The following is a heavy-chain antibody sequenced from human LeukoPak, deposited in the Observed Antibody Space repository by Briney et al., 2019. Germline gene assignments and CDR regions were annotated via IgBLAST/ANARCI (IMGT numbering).Heavy chain of an antibody. D-gene: IGHD6-13*01. CDR2: NSYDGSDD. V-gene: IGHV3-30*03. Sequence: GGSLRLSCAASGFSFSTYGMHWVRQAPDKGLEWVAFNSYDGSDDYYADSVKGRFTISRDNANNTLYLQMNSLRAEDTAVYYCASDFGEQQLVRGAYWGQGTLVTVSS. CDR3: ASDFGEQQLVRGAY. J-gene: IGHJ4*02. CDR1: GFSFSTYG.